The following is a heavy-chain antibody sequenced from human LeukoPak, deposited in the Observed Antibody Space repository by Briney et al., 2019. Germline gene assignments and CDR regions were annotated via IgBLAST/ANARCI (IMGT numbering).Heavy chain of an antibody. CDR1: GGSISSSSYY. J-gene: IGHJ4*02. V-gene: IGHV4-39*07. D-gene: IGHD4-17*01. Sequence: SETLSLTCTVSGGSISSSSYYWGWIRQPPGKGLEWIGSIYYSGSTYYNPSLKSRVTMSVDTSKNQFSLKLSSVTAADTAVYYCARSHPYGDYDYWGQGTLVTVSS. CDR2: IYYSGST. CDR3: ARSHPYGDYDY.